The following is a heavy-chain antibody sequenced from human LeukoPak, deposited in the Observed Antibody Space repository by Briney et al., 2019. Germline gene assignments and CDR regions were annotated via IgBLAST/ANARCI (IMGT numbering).Heavy chain of an antibody. V-gene: IGHV1-18*01. CDR2: ISAYNGNT. CDR3: ARFKSAVLRFLEWLPSSSESEYYFDY. J-gene: IGHJ4*02. D-gene: IGHD3-3*01. Sequence: ASVKVSCKASGYTLTSYGISWVRQAPGQGLEWMGWISAYNGNTNYAQKLQGRVTMTTDTSTSTAYMELRSLRSDDTAVYYCARFKSAVLRFLEWLPSSSESEYYFDYWGQGTLVTVSS. CDR1: GYTLTSYG.